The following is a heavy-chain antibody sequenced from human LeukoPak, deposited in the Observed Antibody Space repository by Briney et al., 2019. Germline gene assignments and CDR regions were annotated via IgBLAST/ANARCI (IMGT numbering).Heavy chain of an antibody. J-gene: IGHJ5*02. D-gene: IGHD2-2*01. Sequence: SQTLSLTCAISGDSVSSNSVTWNWIRQSPSRGLEWLGRTYYRSTWYNDYAVSVRGRITVSPDTSKNQFSLHLNSVTPEDTAVYYCARRLTQYDCFDPWGQGILVTVSS. CDR1: GDSVSSNSVT. V-gene: IGHV6-1*01. CDR2: TYYRSTWYN. CDR3: ARRLTQYDCFDP.